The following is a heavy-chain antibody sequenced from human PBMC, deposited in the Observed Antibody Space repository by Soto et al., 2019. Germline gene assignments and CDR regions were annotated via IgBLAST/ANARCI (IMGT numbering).Heavy chain of an antibody. D-gene: IGHD3-10*01. CDR3: ARGSNYYGSGSYYTSPDYYYMDV. Sequence: PSETLSLTCAFSSGSISSSNWWIWVRQPPGKGLEWIGEIYHSGSTNYNPSLKSRVTISVDKSKNQFSLKLSSVTAADTAVYYCARGSNYYGSGSYYTSPDYYYMDVWGKGTTVTVSS. V-gene: IGHV4-4*02. CDR2: IYHSGST. J-gene: IGHJ6*03. CDR1: SGSISSSNW.